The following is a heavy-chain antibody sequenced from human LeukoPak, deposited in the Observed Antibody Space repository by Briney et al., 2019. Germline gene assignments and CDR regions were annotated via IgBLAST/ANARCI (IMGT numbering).Heavy chain of an antibody. Sequence: PSETLSLTCTVSGGSIRSNYYWGWIRQPPGKGLEWIGSIYYSGNSYYNPSLKSRVTTSIDTSKNQFSLKLSSVTAADTAVYYCARGGVRLRLPRYFAYWGQGTLVTVSS. CDR2: IYYSGNS. J-gene: IGHJ4*02. V-gene: IGHV4-39*07. CDR1: GGSIRSNYY. CDR3: ARGGVRLRLPRYFAY. D-gene: IGHD5-12*01.